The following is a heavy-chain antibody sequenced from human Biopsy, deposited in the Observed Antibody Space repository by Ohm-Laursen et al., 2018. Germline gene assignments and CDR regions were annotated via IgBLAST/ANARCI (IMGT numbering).Heavy chain of an antibody. CDR3: ARHSFGSGRDF. CDR1: GGSISNNNYY. Sequence: TLSLTCTVSGGSISNNNYYWGWIRQPPGKGLEWIGSIFYRGSTHYKPSLKSRVNMSVDTSKNQFSLKLNSVTAADTAVYYCARHSFGSGRDFWGQGTLVTVSS. J-gene: IGHJ4*02. CDR2: IFYRGST. D-gene: IGHD3-10*01. V-gene: IGHV4-39*01.